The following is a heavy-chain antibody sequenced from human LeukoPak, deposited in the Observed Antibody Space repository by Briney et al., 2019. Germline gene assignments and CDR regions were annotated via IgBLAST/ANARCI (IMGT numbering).Heavy chain of an antibody. Sequence: GGSLRLSCAASGFTVSSNYMTWVRQAPGKGLEWVSVIYSGGSTYYADSVKGRFTISRDNSKNTLYLQMNSLRAEDTAIYYCARSLTTLTYEGYWGQGTLVTVSS. V-gene: IGHV3-53*01. D-gene: IGHD1-1*01. CDR2: IYSGGST. CDR3: ARSLTTLTYEGY. J-gene: IGHJ4*02. CDR1: GFTVSSNY.